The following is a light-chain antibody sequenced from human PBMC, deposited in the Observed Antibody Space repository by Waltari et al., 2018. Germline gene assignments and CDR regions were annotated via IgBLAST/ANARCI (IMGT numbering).Light chain of an antibody. CDR3: QPFNTYPIP. Sequence: DIQMTQSPSTLSASVGDRVTITCRASHSISTWLAWYQQKPGKAPKLLIYEASSLENGVPSRVSGSGSGTEFTLTISSLQPDYFATYYCQPFNTYPIPFGRWTKVDIK. CDR1: HSISTW. CDR2: EAS. V-gene: IGKV1-5*03. J-gene: IGKJ3*01.